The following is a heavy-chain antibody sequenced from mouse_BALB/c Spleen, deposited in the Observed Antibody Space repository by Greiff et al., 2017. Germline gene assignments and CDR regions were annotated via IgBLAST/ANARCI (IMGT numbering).Heavy chain of an antibody. CDR3: ARSALIRAYCFDY. CDR2: ISSGGST. J-gene: IGHJ2*01. V-gene: IGHV5-6-5*01. D-gene: IGHD2-12*01. CDR1: GFTFSSYA. Sequence: EVKLQESGGGLVKPGGSLKLSCAASGFTFSSYAMSWVRQTPEKRLEWVASISSGGSTYYPDSVKGRFTISGDNARNILYLQMSSLRSEDTAMYYCARSALIRAYCFDYWGQGTTLTVSS.